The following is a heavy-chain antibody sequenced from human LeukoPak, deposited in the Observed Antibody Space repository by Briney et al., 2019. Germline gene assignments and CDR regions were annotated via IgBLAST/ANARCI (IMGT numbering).Heavy chain of an antibody. D-gene: IGHD5-18*01. J-gene: IGHJ4*02. CDR1: GYTFTSYD. V-gene: IGHV1-69*13. CDR2: IIPIFGTA. Sequence: RASVKVSCKASGYTFTSYDINWVRQATGQGLEWMGGIIPIFGTANYAQKFQGRVTITADESTSTAYMELSSLRSEDTAVYYCARDRDWAGYSYGFYYWGQGTLVTVSS. CDR3: ARDRDWAGYSYGFYY.